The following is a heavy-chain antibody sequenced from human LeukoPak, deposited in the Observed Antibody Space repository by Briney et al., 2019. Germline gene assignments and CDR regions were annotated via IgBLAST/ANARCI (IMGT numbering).Heavy chain of an antibody. CDR1: GITLSNYG. Sequence: GGSLRLSCAVSGITLSNYGMSWVRQAPGKGLEWVAGISDSGGSTNYADSVKGRITISRDNHKNTLYLQMNSLRVEDTAVYFCAKRGVVIRVILVGFHKEAYYFDSWGQGARVTVSS. CDR3: AKRGVVIRVILVGFHKEAYYFDS. CDR2: ISDSGGST. V-gene: IGHV3-23*01. D-gene: IGHD3-22*01. J-gene: IGHJ4*02.